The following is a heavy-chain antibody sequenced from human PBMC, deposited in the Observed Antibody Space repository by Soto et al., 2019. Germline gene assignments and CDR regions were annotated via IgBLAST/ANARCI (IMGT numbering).Heavy chain of an antibody. CDR2: IYYSGST. CDR3: AKDSGYNYGYFRWFDP. D-gene: IGHD5-18*01. Sequence: SETLSLTCTVSGGSISSSSYYWGWIRQPPGKGLEWIGSIYYSGSTYYNPSLKSRVTISVDTSKSQFSLKLSSVTAADTAVYYCAKDSGYNYGYFRWFDPWGQGTLVTVSS. V-gene: IGHV4-39*07. CDR1: GGSISSSSYY. J-gene: IGHJ5*02.